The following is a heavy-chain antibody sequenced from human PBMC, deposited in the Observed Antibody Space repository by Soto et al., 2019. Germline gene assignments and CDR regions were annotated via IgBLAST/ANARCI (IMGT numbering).Heavy chain of an antibody. CDR1: GFTFSSYA. CDR2: ISGSGGST. D-gene: IGHD2-15*01. Sequence: EVQLLESGGGLVQPGGSLRLSCAASGFTFSSYAMSWVRQAPGKGLEWVSAISGSGGSTYYADSVKGRFTISRDNSKNTMDLQMNSLRAEETAGYYCANDLLHDAFDIWGQGTMVTVSS. J-gene: IGHJ3*02. V-gene: IGHV3-23*01. CDR3: ANDLLHDAFDI.